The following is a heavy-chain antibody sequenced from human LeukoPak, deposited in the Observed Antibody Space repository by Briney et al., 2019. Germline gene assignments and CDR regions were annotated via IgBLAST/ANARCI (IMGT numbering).Heavy chain of an antibody. CDR3: ASTGPPPYISGWSSATGYYFES. D-gene: IGHD6-19*01. J-gene: IGHJ4*02. V-gene: IGHV3-23*01. CDR1: GFTFSTYA. CDR2: IGTQGTTT. Sequence: PGGSLRLSCAASGFTFSTYAMTWVRQAPGKGLEWVSSIGTQGTTTYYADSVKGRFTISRDDSKNTLYLQMYSLRDADTAVYHCASTGPPPYISGWSSATGYYFESWGQGTLVTVSS.